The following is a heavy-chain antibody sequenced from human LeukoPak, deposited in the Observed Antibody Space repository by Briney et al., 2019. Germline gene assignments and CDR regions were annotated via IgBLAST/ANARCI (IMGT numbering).Heavy chain of an antibody. J-gene: IGHJ4*02. Sequence: GASVKVSCKASGYTFTNYDINWVRQATGQGLEWMGWMNPNSGNTGYAQKFQGRVTMTRHTSISTAYMELSSLRSEDTAVYYCARGAGYDYVWGSYPGYYFDYWGQGTLVTVSS. CDR3: ARGAGYDYVWGSYPGYYFDY. D-gene: IGHD3-16*01. V-gene: IGHV1-8*01. CDR2: MNPNSGNT. CDR1: GYTFTNYD.